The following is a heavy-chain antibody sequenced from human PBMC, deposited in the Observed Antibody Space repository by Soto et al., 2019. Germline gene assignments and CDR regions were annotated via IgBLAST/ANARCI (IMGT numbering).Heavy chain of an antibody. Sequence: QVQLVESGGGVAQPGRSLRLSCAASGFTFSSYGMHWVRQAPGKGLEWVAVIWYDGSNKYYADSVKGRFTISRDNSKNTLYLQMNSLRAEDTAVYYCARVGLGGYDTFDYWGQGTLVTVSS. CDR3: ARVGLGGYDTFDY. CDR1: GFTFSSYG. CDR2: IWYDGSNK. V-gene: IGHV3-33*01. J-gene: IGHJ4*02. D-gene: IGHD5-12*01.